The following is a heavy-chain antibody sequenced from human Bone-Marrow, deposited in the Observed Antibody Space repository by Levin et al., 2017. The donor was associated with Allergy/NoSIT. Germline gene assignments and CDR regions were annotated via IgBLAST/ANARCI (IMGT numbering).Heavy chain of an antibody. CDR2: INYLGST. J-gene: IGHJ4*02. V-gene: IGHV4-59*01. Sequence: MASETLSLTCTVSGGSTNSYFWNWIRQSPGKGLEWIGYINYLGSTNYNPSLQSRVSILCSTYKNQFSFMLSSVTAADTAVYFCAKETDSTGYYGFDSWGQGTPVTVSS. CDR1: GGSTNSYF. CDR3: AKETDSTGYYGFDS. D-gene: IGHD3-22*01.